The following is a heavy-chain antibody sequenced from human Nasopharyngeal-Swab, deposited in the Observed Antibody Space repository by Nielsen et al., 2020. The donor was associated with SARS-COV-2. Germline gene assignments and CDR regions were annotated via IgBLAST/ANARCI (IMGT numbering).Heavy chain of an antibody. V-gene: IGHV3-48*04. CDR2: ISSSSSTI. CDR3: ARTGYDFWSGYYPGYYYYGMDV. D-gene: IGHD3-3*01. Sequence: VRQAPGKGLEWVSYISSSSSTIYYADSVKGRFTISRDNAKNSLYLQMNSLRAEDMAVYYCARTGYDFWSGYYPGYYYYGMDVWGQGTTVTVSS. J-gene: IGHJ6*02.